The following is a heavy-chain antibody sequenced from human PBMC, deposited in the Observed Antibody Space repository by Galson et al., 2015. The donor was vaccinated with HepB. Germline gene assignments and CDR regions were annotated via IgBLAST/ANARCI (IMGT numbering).Heavy chain of an antibody. Sequence: TLSLACTVSGGSISSAGYYWGWFRQHPGKGLEWIGYIYYRGNSHYNQSLKSRVSMSVDTSKTQFPLKLSSVTAADTAVYYCASDCGYYYGFCFDSWGQGTIVTVSS. CDR2: IYYRGNS. CDR3: ASDCGYYYGFCFDS. CDR1: GGSISSAGYY. V-gene: IGHV4-31*03. J-gene: IGHJ4*02. D-gene: IGHD5-18*01.